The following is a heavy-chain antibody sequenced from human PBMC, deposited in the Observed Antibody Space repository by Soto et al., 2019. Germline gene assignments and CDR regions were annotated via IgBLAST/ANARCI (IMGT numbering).Heavy chain of an antibody. D-gene: IGHD2-2*01. V-gene: IGHV1-69*06. J-gene: IGHJ6*02. CDR3: ARDDCSSTSSREYYYYGMDV. CDR2: IIPIFGTA. Sequence: GASVKVSCKASGGTFSSYAISWVRQAPGQGLEWMGGIIPIFGTANYTQKFQGRVTITADKSTSTAYMELSSLRSEDTAVYYCARDDCSSTSSREYYYYGMDVWGQGTTVTVFS. CDR1: GGTFSSYA.